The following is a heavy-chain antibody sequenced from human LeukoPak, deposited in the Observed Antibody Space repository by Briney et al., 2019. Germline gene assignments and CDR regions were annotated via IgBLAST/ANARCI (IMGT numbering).Heavy chain of an antibody. D-gene: IGHD1-1*01. CDR2: IGISSGNT. CDR3: ARDHNYAFEN. CDR1: GFPFSDYS. J-gene: IGHJ4*02. Sequence: GGSLRLSCTASGFPFSDYSMNWVRQAPGKGLEWISYIGISSGNTKYADSEKGRFTISADNARNSLYLQMNSLRVEDTAVYYCARDHNYAFENWGQGTLVSVSS. V-gene: IGHV3-48*04.